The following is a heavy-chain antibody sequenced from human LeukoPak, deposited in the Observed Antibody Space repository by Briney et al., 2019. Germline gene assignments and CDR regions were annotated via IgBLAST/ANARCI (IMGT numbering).Heavy chain of an antibody. Sequence: GGSLRLSCAASGFTFSNSAMSWVRQAPGKGLEWVSTLSGSGITTYYADSVKGRFTISRDNSKSTLYLQMNSLRAEDTAVYYCAKDLFSGSGRAGNMDVWGKGTTVTVSS. CDR1: GFTFSNSA. CDR2: LSGSGITT. CDR3: AKDLFSGSGRAGNMDV. D-gene: IGHD3-10*01. J-gene: IGHJ6*03. V-gene: IGHV3-23*01.